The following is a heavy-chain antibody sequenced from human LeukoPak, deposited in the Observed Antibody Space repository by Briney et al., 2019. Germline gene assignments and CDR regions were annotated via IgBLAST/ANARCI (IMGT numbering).Heavy chain of an antibody. Sequence: HSGGSLRLSCAASGFTFGSYAMSWVRQTPGKSLEWVSITNGGVTTYYADSVRGRFTISRDNSKNTLFLQMSGLGAEDTAVYYCAKQTDTTGSRGGAFDIWGQGTMVTVSS. CDR2: TNGGVTT. J-gene: IGHJ3*02. CDR1: GFTFGSYA. D-gene: IGHD3-22*01. CDR3: AKQTDTTGSRGGAFDI. V-gene: IGHV3-23*01.